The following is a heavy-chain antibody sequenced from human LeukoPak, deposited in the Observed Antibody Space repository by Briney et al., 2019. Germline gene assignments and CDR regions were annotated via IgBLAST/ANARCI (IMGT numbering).Heavy chain of an antibody. Sequence: GGSLRLSCAASGFTFSSYGMHCVRQAPGKGLEWVAFIRYDGSNKYYADSVKGRFTISRDNSKNTLYLQMNSLRAEDTAVYYCAKDDIVATIGDYWGQGTLVTVSS. CDR2: IRYDGSNK. CDR3: AKDDIVATIGDY. V-gene: IGHV3-30*02. J-gene: IGHJ4*02. CDR1: GFTFSSYG. D-gene: IGHD5-12*01.